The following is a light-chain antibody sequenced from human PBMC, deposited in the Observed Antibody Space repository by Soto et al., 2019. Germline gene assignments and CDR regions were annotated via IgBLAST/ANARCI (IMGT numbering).Light chain of an antibody. Sequence: DIVMTQSPDSLAVSLGERATIKCESSQSVLYSSNNQNCLAWYQQKPGQPPKLLFYWASTRESGVPDRFSGSGSVTDFTLTISSLQAEDVAVYYCQQYCATPWTFGQGTKVEIK. CDR2: WAS. CDR1: QSVLYSSNNQNC. CDR3: QQYCATPWT. V-gene: IGKV4-1*01. J-gene: IGKJ1*01.